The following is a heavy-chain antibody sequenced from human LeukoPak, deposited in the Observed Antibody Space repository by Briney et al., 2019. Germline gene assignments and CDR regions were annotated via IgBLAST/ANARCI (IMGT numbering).Heavy chain of an antibody. V-gene: IGHV4-34*01. CDR2: INHRGSS. CDR1: GESFSAYF. J-gene: IGHJ4*02. D-gene: IGHD2-15*01. Sequence: SETLSLTCAVYGESFSAYFWNWIRQAPGKPLEYIGEINHRGSSHYNPSLKTRVTLSVDTSKNQSSLKLTSVTAADTAVYFCARGSSFDGYCSAGACDAGYYDSWGQGTPVTVSS. CDR3: ARGSSFDGYCSAGACDAGYYDS.